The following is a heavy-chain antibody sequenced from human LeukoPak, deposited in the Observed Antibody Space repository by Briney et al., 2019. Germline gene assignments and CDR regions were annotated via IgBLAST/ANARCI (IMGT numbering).Heavy chain of an antibody. CDR3: ARDWVAGVPFDAFDI. J-gene: IGHJ3*02. V-gene: IGHV3-7*01. CDR2: IKEDGSET. Sequence: GGSLRLSCAASGFTLSGYWMSWVRQAPGKGLEWVANIKEDGSETYYVDSVKGRFTISRDNAKNSLYLHMNSLTAEDMAMYYCARDWVAGVPFDAFDIWGQGTMVSVSS. CDR1: GFTLSGYW. D-gene: IGHD3-10*01.